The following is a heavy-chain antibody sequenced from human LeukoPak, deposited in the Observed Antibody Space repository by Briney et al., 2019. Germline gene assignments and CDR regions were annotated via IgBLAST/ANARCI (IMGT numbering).Heavy chain of an antibody. J-gene: IGHJ5*02. CDR1: GGSISSSNW. CDR3: AREAITFGGVIVENWFDP. V-gene: IGHV4-4*02. D-gene: IGHD3-16*02. CDR2: IYHSGST. Sequence: PSETLSLTCAVSGGSISSSNWWSWVRQPPGKGLEWIGEIYHSGSTNYNPSLKSRVTISVDKSKNQFSLKLSSVTAADTAVYYCAREAITFGGVIVENWFDPWGQGTLVTVSS.